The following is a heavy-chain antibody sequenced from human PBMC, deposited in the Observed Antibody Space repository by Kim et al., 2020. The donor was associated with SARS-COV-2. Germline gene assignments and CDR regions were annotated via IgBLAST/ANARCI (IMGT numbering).Heavy chain of an antibody. V-gene: IGHV3-23*01. J-gene: IGHJ1*01. CDR3: AKTSSTFKFPT. Sequence: TYSTDPVKGPFTISRDNSQNTLYRQMNSPRAEDTAIYYCAKTSSTFKFPTWGQGTLVTVSS. D-gene: IGHD2-21*01. CDR2: T.